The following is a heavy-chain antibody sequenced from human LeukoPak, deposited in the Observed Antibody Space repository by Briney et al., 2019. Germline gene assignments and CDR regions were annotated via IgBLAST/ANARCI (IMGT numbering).Heavy chain of an antibody. D-gene: IGHD3-22*01. CDR1: GFTFSSYG. CDR2: ISYDGSNK. J-gene: IGHJ4*02. CDR3: AKSLMIVVLNSFDY. Sequence: PGGSLRLSCAASGFTFSSYGMHWVRQAPGKGREWVALISYDGSNKYYADSVKGRFTISRDNSKNTLYLQMNSLRAEDTAVYSCAKSLMIVVLNSFDYWGQGTLVTVSS. V-gene: IGHV3-30*18.